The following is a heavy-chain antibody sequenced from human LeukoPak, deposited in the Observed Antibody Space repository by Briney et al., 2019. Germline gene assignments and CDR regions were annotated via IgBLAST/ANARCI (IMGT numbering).Heavy chain of an antibody. CDR1: GGSISSYY. D-gene: IGHD4-11*01. CDR3: ARDEMRKGHSKGMDV. J-gene: IGHJ6*04. Sequence: SETLSLTCTVSGGSISSYYWSWIRQPPGKGLEWIGYIYYSGSTNYNPSLKSRVTISVDTSKNQFSLKLSSVTAADTAVYYCARDEMRKGHSKGMDVWGKGTTVTVSS. CDR2: IYYSGST. V-gene: IGHV4-59*01.